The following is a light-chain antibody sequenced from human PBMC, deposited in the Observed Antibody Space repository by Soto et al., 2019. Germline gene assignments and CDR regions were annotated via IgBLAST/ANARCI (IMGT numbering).Light chain of an antibody. CDR1: SSDIGAYDY. V-gene: IGLV2-14*01. Sequence: QSVLTQPASVSGSPGQSITISCIGTSSDIGAYDYVSWYQQHPGKAPRLIIYEVTKRPSGVSNRFSGSKSGNTASLTLSGLQAEDEAYYYCSSYTSSSTLYVFGTGTKVTVL. CDR2: EVT. CDR3: SSYTSSSTLYV. J-gene: IGLJ1*01.